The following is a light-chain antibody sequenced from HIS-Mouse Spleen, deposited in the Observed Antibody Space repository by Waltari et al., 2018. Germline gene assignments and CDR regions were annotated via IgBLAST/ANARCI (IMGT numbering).Light chain of an antibody. CDR3: CSYAGSYTLV. V-gene: IGLV2-11*01. CDR1: SMDVGGYNY. J-gene: IGLJ2*01. Sequence: QSALTQPRSVSGSPGQSVPISCTGTSMDVGGYNYVSWYQQHPGKAPKLMIYDVSKRPSGVPDRFSGSKSGNTASLTISGLQAEDEADYYCCSYAGSYTLVFGGGTKLTVL. CDR2: DVS.